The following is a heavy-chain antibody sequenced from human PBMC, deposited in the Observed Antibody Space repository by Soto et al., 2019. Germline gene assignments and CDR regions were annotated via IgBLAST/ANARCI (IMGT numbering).Heavy chain of an antibody. CDR1: GYTFTSYA. CDR3: ARGPFQLGYCSSTSCYDYGYYDY. V-gene: IGHV1-3*01. Sequence: QVQLVQSGAEVKKPGASVKVSCKASGYTFTSYAMHWVRQAPGQRLEWMGWINAGNGNTKYSQKFQGRVTITRDTSASTAYMELSSLRSEDTAVYYCARGPFQLGYCSSTSCYDYGYYDYWGQGTLVTVSS. D-gene: IGHD2-2*01. J-gene: IGHJ4*02. CDR2: INAGNGNT.